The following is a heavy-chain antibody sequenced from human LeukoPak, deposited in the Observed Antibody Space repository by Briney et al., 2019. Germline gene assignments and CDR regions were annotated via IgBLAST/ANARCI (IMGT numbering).Heavy chain of an antibody. D-gene: IGHD2-15*01. CDR2: FYASGST. Sequence: SETLSLTCTVSDASISSGSYYWNWIRQPAGKGLEWIGRFYASGSTNYSPSLKSRVSISADTSKNQFSLKVISVTAADTAVYYCARGRIVVVVAATNPFDYWGQGTLVTVSS. CDR1: DASISSGSYY. CDR3: ARGRIVVVVAATNPFDY. J-gene: IGHJ4*02. V-gene: IGHV4-61*02.